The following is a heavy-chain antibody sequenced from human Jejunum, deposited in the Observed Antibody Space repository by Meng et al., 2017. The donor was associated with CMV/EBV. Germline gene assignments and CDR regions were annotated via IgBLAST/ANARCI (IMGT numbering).Heavy chain of an antibody. CDR2: INPQTGDT. Sequence: EYTFTDYYMQWVRQAPGQGLEWMGWINPQTGDTNYAPKFQGRVTMTRDMSINTVYMEVTRLRSDDTAVYYCAKDAGSFLDYYFDYWGQGTLATVSS. CDR1: EYTFTDYY. J-gene: IGHJ4*02. D-gene: IGHD1-26*01. CDR3: AKDAGSFLDYYFDY. V-gene: IGHV1-2*02.